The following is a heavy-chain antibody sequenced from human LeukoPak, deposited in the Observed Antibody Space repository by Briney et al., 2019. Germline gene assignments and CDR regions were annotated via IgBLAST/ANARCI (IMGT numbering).Heavy chain of an antibody. V-gene: IGHV3-30-3*01. CDR3: ARDGGGSGWYSGLFY. CDR2: ISYDGSNK. J-gene: IGHJ4*02. Sequence: GRSLRLSCAASGFTFSSYAMHWVRQAPGKGLEWVAVISYDGSNKYYADSVKGRFTISRDNSKNTLYLQMNGLRAEDTAVYYCARDGGGSGWYSGLFYWGQGTLVTVSS. D-gene: IGHD6-19*01. CDR1: GFTFSSYA.